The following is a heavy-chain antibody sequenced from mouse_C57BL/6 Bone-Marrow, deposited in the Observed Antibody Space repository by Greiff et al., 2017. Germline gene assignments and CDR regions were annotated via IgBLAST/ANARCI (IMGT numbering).Heavy chain of an antibody. J-gene: IGHJ2*01. Sequence: VKVVESGAELVKPGASVKISCKASGYTFTDYYINWVKQRPGQGLEWIGKIGPGSGSTYYNEKFKGKATLTADKSSSTAYMQLSSLTSEDSAVYFCAREDYYGSSRFDYWGRGTTLTVSS. CDR3: AREDYYGSSRFDY. D-gene: IGHD1-1*01. V-gene: IGHV1-77*01. CDR2: IGPGSGST. CDR1: GYTFTDYY.